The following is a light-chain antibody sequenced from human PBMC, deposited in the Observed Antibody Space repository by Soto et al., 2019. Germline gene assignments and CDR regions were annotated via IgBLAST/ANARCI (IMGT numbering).Light chain of an antibody. Sequence: DIQMTQSPSSLSASVGDRVTITCRASQSISSYLNWYQQKPGKAPKLLIYAASTLQSGVPSRFSGSGSGTDFTLNISSLQPEDFATYYCQQSYSSPETVGQGTKVEI. CDR2: AAS. J-gene: IGKJ1*01. CDR1: QSISSY. CDR3: QQSYSSPET. V-gene: IGKV1-39*01.